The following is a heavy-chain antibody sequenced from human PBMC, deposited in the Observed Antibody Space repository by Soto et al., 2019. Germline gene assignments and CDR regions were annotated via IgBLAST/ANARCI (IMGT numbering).Heavy chain of an antibody. CDR2: INPSGTST. Sequence: QVQLVQSGAEVKKPGASVKVSCKASGYTFSSYYMHWVRQAPGQGLEWMGVINPSGTSTSYAQQFQSRVNKTRETSTSTRYMELSSLKSEDTAGYYCARVYGDYANYFDYWGQGTLVTVSS. CDR3: ARVYGDYANYFDY. J-gene: IGHJ4*02. D-gene: IGHD4-17*01. V-gene: IGHV1-46*01. CDR1: GYTFSSYY.